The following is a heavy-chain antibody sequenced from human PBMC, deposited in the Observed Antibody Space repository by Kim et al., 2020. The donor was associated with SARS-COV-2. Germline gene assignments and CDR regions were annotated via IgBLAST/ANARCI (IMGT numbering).Heavy chain of an antibody. CDR3: ARPSHWGYY. J-gene: IGHJ4*02. V-gene: IGHV4-39*01. CDR1: GDSISSNNHY. D-gene: IGHD7-27*01. Sequence: SETLSLTCTVSGDSISSNNHYWGWVRQPPGKGLEWIASISHSGSTYYNPSLKSRVIMSVDTSKNQFSLRLSSVTATDTAFYYCARPSHWGYYWGQGTLVIVSS. CDR2: ISHSGST.